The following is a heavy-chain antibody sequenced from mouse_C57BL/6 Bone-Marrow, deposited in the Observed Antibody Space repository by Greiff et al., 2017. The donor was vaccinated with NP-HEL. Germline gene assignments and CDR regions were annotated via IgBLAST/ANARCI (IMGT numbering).Heavy chain of an antibody. V-gene: IGHV1-64*01. J-gene: IGHJ4*01. CDR2: IHPNSGST. Sequence: VQLQQSGAELVKPGASVKLSCKASGYTFTSYWMHWVKQRPGQGLEWIGMIHPNSGSTNYNEKFKSKATLTVDKSSSTAYMQLRSLTSEDSAVYSCAGAHDYVYAMDYWGQGTSVTVSS. CDR3: AGAHDYVYAMDY. D-gene: IGHD2-4*01. CDR1: GYTFTSYW.